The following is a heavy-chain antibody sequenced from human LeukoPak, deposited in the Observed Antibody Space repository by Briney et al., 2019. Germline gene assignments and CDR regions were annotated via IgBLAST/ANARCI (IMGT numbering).Heavy chain of an antibody. Sequence: EASVKVSCKASGYTFTGYYMHWVRQAPGQGLEWMGWINPNSGGTNYAQKFQGRVTMTRDTSISTAYMELSRLRSDDTAVYYCARVLFDFWSGYYTGIFDYWGQGTLVTVSS. V-gene: IGHV1-2*02. D-gene: IGHD3-3*01. CDR1: GYTFTGYY. CDR2: INPNSGGT. CDR3: ARVLFDFWSGYYTGIFDY. J-gene: IGHJ4*02.